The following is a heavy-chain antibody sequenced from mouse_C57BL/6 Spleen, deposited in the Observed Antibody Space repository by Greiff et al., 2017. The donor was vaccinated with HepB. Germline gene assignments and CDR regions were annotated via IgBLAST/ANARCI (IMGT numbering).Heavy chain of an antibody. V-gene: IGHV1-26*01. CDR3: ARDTTVVARYFDV. Sequence: EVQLQQSGPELVKPGASVKISCKASGYTFTDYYMNWVKQSHGKSLEWIGDINPNNGGTSYNQKFKGKATWTVDKSSSTAYMELRSLTSEDAAVYYCARDTTVVARYFDVWGTGTTVTVSS. D-gene: IGHD1-1*01. J-gene: IGHJ1*03. CDR2: INPNNGGT. CDR1: GYTFTDYY.